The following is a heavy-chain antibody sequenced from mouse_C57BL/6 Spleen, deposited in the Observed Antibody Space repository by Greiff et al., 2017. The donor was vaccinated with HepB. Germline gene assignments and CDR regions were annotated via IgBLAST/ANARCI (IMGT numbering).Heavy chain of an antibody. V-gene: IGHV8-12*01. J-gene: IGHJ4*01. CDR1: GFSLSTSGMG. Sequence: QVTLKVSGPGILQSSQTLSLTCSFSGFSLSTSGMGVSWIRQPSGKGLEWLAHIYWDDDKRYNPSLKSRLTISKDTSRNQVFLKSTSVDTADTATYYCARRGDGYYGAFYAMDYWGQGTSVTVSS. CDR3: ARRGDGYYGAFYAMDY. CDR2: IYWDDDK. D-gene: IGHD2-3*01.